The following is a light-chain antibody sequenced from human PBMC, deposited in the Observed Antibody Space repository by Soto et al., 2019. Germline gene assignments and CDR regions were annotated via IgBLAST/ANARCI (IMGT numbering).Light chain of an antibody. J-gene: IGKJ1*01. CDR3: HQSYSTPPWT. V-gene: IGKV1-39*01. Sequence: DIQMTQSPSSLSASVGDRVTITCRASQSISSYLDWYQQKPGKAPKLLIYDASSLQSGVPSRFSGSGSGTDFSPTISSLQPEDFATYYCHQSYSTPPWTFGQGTKVEIK. CDR1: QSISSY. CDR2: DAS.